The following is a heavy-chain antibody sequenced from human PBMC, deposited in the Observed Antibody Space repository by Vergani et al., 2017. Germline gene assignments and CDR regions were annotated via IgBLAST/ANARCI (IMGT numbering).Heavy chain of an antibody. V-gene: IGHV4-4*01. D-gene: IGHD2-2*01. Sequence: QVQMQESGPGLVKPPGTLSLTCAVSGDSISSNNCWTWVRQPPGKGLGWIGEICHTGSTYYNPSLKSRVTMSVDTSRNQFSLKLSSVTAADTAVYFCARRCSSTSCYDYWGQGTLVTVSS. CDR1: GDSISSNNC. CDR2: ICHTGST. CDR3: ARRCSSTSCYDY. J-gene: IGHJ4*02.